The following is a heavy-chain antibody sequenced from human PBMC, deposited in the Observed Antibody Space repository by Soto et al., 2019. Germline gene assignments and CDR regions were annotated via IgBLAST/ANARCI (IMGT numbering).Heavy chain of an antibody. Sequence: QLQLVESGGGVVQPGRSLRLSCAASGFTFSSYAMHWVRQAPGKGLEWVAVISYDGSNKYYADSVKGRFTISRDNSKNTLYLQMNSLRAEDTAVYYCARSYDSSGYYYLSFDYWGQGTLVTVSS. J-gene: IGHJ4*02. CDR3: ARSYDSSGYYYLSFDY. CDR1: GFTFSSYA. V-gene: IGHV3-30-3*01. CDR2: ISYDGSNK. D-gene: IGHD3-22*01.